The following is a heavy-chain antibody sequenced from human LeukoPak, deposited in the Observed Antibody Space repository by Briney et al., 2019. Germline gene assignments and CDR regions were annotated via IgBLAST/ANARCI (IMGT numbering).Heavy chain of an antibody. CDR3: AKGYNYAYEY. Sequence: GGSLRLSCAASGFTVSSSYMSWVRQAPGKGLEWISLIYSGGSTYYAASVKGRFTISRDNSKNALYLQMNSLRPEDTAVYYCAKGYNYAYEYWGQGTLVTVSS. D-gene: IGHD5-18*01. CDR2: IYSGGST. J-gene: IGHJ4*02. CDR1: GFTVSSSY. V-gene: IGHV3-53*01.